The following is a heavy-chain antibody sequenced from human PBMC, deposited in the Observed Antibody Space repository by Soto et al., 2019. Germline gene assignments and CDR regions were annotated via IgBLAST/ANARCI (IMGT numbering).Heavy chain of an antibody. D-gene: IGHD3-22*01. J-gene: IGHJ4*02. V-gene: IGHV6-1*01. Sequence: PSLSATWAMSGEEGSYIRVAWDWFKQAPSRGLEWLGRTYYRSKWHNDYAVSVKSRITINPDTSKNQFSLQLNSVTPEDTAVYYCASDDSSSSPTAYWVQGTPV. CDR2: TYYRSKWHN. CDR1: GEEGSYIRVA. CDR3: ASDDSSSSPTAY.